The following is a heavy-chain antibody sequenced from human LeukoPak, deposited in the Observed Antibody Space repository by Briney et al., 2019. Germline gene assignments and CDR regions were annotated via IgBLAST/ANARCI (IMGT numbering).Heavy chain of an antibody. CDR3: ARGENVVPWTDCFDV. Sequence: GGSLRLSCAASGFTFDDHVMVWVRQAPGKGLEWVSGINWNGATTGYADSVKGRFTISRDNVRNSLYLQMDSLRAEDTALYFCARGENVVPWTDCFDVWGPGTMVTVSS. D-gene: IGHD3/OR15-3a*01. V-gene: IGHV3-20*04. J-gene: IGHJ3*01. CDR2: INWNGATT. CDR1: GFTFDDHV.